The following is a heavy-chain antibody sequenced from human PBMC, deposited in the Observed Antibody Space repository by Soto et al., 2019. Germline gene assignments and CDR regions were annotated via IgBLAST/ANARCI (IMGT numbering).Heavy chain of an antibody. CDR2: IYHSGST. CDR1: CGSISSSNW. J-gene: IGHJ4*02. CDR3: ARAIPTYYYDSSGYVFDY. V-gene: IGHV4-4*02. D-gene: IGHD3-22*01. Sequence: SETLSLTCAVSCGSISSSNWWSWVRQPPGKGLEWIGEIYHSGSTNYNPSLKSRVTISVDKSKNQFSLKLSSVTAADTAVYYCARAIPTYYYDSSGYVFDYWGQGTLVTVSS.